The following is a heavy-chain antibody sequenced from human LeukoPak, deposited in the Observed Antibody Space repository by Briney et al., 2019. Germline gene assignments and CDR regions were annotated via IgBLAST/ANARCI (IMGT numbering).Heavy chain of an antibody. CDR1: GVPISSGGYY. Sequence: RSSETLSLTCTVSGVPISSGGYYWSWILQHPGKGLEWIGYIYYSVSTYYNPSLKSRVTISVDTSKNQFSLKLSSVTAADTAVYFCARGGGLSSSSDYWGQGTLVTVSS. V-gene: IGHV4-31*03. D-gene: IGHD6-13*01. CDR2: IYYSVST. CDR3: ARGGGLSSSSDY. J-gene: IGHJ4*01.